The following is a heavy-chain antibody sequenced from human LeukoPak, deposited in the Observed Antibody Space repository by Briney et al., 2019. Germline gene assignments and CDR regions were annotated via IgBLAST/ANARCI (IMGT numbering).Heavy chain of an antibody. CDR1: GITFSTYT. CDR2: ISSSSRYI. V-gene: IGHV3-21*01. CDR3: ARDLGAEGTGGFDY. D-gene: IGHD2-15*01. J-gene: IGHJ4*02. Sequence: PGGSLRLSCAASGITFSTYTMNWVRQAPGQGLEWVSSISSSSRYIYYADSVKGRFTISRDNVYNSLYLQMNSLGADDTAVYYCARDLGAEGTGGFDYWGQGTLVTVSS.